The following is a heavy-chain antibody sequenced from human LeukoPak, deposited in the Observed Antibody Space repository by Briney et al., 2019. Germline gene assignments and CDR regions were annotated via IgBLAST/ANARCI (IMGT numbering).Heavy chain of an antibody. Sequence: SETLSLTCSVSGDSITSAGYYWGWIRQPPGKGLEWIGSIYYSANAYYNPSLKSRVTISVDASKNQFSLKLSSVTAADTAVYYCAKTVTPLYWYFDLWGRGTLVTVSS. CDR2: IYYSANA. J-gene: IGHJ2*01. D-gene: IGHD4-11*01. CDR3: AKTVTPLYWYFDL. CDR1: GDSITSAGYY. V-gene: IGHV4-39*07.